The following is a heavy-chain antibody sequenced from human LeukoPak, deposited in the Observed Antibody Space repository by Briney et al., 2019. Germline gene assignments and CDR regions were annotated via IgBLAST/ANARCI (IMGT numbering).Heavy chain of an antibody. D-gene: IGHD2-21*01. Sequence: GESLKISCKSSGYTFTSYWIGWVRPMPGKGLEWMGIIYPGPGAGPGGSNPIYNPSFQGQVSISADNSITTAYLQWSSLKASDTAIYYCARHSTRPNWYSPIDYWGQGTLVTVSS. CDR1: GYTFTSYW. V-gene: IGHV5-51*01. J-gene: IGHJ4*02. CDR2: IYPGPGAGPGGSNP. CDR3: ARHSTRPNWYSPIDY.